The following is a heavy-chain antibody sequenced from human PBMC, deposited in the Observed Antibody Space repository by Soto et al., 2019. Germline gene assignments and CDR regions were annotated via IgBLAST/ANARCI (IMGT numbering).Heavy chain of an antibody. J-gene: IGHJ4*02. CDR1: EFTFSSYA. CDR2: ISGSGGST. D-gene: IGHD3-10*01. Sequence: EVPLLESGGGLVQPGGSLRLSCAASEFTFSSYAMSWVRQAPGKGLEWVSAISGSGGSTYYADSVKGRFTISRDNSKNTLYLQMNSVRAEDTAVYYCAKVKNYYGSGSHDYWGQGTLVTVSS. V-gene: IGHV3-23*01. CDR3: AKVKNYYGSGSHDY.